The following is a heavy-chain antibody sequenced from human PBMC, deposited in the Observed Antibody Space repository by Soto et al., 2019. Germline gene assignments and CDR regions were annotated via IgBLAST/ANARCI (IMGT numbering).Heavy chain of an antibody. V-gene: IGHV4-30-4*01. D-gene: IGHD3-22*01. CDR1: GGSISSGDHY. CDR2: IYYSGST. J-gene: IGHJ4*02. Sequence: PSETLSLTCTVSGGSISSGDHYWSWIRQPPGKGLEWIGFIYYSGSTYYNPSLKSRVTISVDTSKNQFSLKLSSVTAADTAVYYCARATCYYHSSGRRPPYYFDSWGQGTLVTVSS. CDR3: ARATCYYHSSGRRPPYYFDS.